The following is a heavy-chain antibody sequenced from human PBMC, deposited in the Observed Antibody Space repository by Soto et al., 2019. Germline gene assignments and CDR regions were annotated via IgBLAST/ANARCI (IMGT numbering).Heavy chain of an antibody. J-gene: IGHJ4*02. D-gene: IGHD3-10*01. V-gene: IGHV3-7*01. CDR2: IKQDGSDK. CDR1: EFTFSNYW. CDR3: AREKKGYYYGPGIDY. Sequence: PGGSLRLSCAASEFTFSNYWMSWVRPAPGKGLEWVANIKQDGSDKFYVDSVKGRFTISRDNANNSLYLQMNSLRAEDTAVYYCAREKKGYYYGPGIDYWGQGTMVTVS.